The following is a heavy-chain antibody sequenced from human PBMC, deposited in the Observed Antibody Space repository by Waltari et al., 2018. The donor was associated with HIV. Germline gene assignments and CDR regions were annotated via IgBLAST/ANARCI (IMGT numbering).Heavy chain of an antibody. V-gene: IGHV1-69*12. J-gene: IGHJ4*02. D-gene: IGHD6-19*01. CDR2: ISPVFTRT. CDR1: GGGFETYS. Sequence: QVQLVQSGAEVKKPGSSVRVPCMASGGGFETYSFSWVRQAPGQRPEWMGGISPVFTRTDYAPKFQDRVRITANEVTTTVYMDLSSLKSEDTAVYYCATGLHSSGYFYFGFWGQGTLITVSS. CDR3: ATGLHSSGYFYFGF.